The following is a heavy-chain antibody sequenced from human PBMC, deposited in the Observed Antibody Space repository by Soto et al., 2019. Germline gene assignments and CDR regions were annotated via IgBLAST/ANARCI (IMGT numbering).Heavy chain of an antibody. V-gene: IGHV3-15*07. Sequence: EVQLVESGGDLVTPGGSLRLACAGSGFTFSNARMNWVCQAPGKGLEWVGRSKSQTDGETRDSAAPVKGRCTIARDDSKNTVYLHVNSLKTEDTAVYYCTTGTSYSDLRVLDYWGQGTVVTVSS. CDR2: SKSQTDGETR. CDR1: GFTFSNAR. D-gene: IGHD3-22*01. J-gene: IGHJ4*02. CDR3: TTGTSYSDLRVLDY.